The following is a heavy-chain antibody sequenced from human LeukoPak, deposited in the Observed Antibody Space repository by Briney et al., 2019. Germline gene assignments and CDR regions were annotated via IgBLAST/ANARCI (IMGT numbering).Heavy chain of an antibody. CDR3: ARTYSGSFDFDY. J-gene: IGHJ4*02. CDR1: GGSISSYY. Sequence: SETLSLTCTVSGGSISSYYWSWIRQPPGKGLEWIGYIYYSGSTNYNPSLKSRVTISVDTSKNQFSLKLSSVTAADTAVYYCARTYSGSFDFDYWGQGTLVTVSS. V-gene: IGHV4-59*01. CDR2: IYYSGST. D-gene: IGHD1-26*01.